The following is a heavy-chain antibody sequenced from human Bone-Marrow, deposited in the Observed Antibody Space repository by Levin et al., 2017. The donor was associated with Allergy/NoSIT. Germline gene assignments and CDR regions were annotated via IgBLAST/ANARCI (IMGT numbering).Heavy chain of an antibody. D-gene: IGHD1/OR15-1a*01. CDR1: GASISSSNW. Sequence: ASETLSLTCAVSGASISSSNWWNWVRQTPGGGLEWIGEIFHSGIANYNPSLKSRILISVDKSKNHFSLNLKSVTAADTALYYCTRRNSSWATFTFDRWGHGTMVTVS. J-gene: IGHJ3*02. CDR3: TRRNSSWATFTFDR. V-gene: IGHV4-4*02. CDR2: IFHSGIA.